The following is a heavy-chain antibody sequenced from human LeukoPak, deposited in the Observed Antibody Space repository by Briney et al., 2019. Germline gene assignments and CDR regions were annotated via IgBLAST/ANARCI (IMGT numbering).Heavy chain of an antibody. CDR2: IIPIFGTA. CDR3: ARDSAFGVVIGSNWFDP. D-gene: IGHD3-3*01. CDR1: GGTFSSYA. J-gene: IGHJ5*02. Sequence: SVKVSCKASGGTFSSYAISWVRQAPGQGLEWMGGIIPIFGTANYAQKFQGRVTITADESTSTAYMELSSLRSEDTAVYYCARDSAFGVVIGSNWFDPWGQGTLVTVSS. V-gene: IGHV1-69*13.